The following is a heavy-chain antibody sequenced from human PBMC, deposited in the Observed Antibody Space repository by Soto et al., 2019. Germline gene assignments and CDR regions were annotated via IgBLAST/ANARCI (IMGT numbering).Heavy chain of an antibody. V-gene: IGHV3-30*18. D-gene: IGHD4-17*01. J-gene: IGHJ3*02. CDR1: GFTFSNYG. Sequence: QEQLVESGGGVVQPGGSLRLSCAGSGFTFSNYGIYWVRQAPGKGPEWVALISYDGSNKYYTDSVKGRFITSRDNSKNTLYLQMSSLRPEETALYYCAKGYGNKDVFEIWGQGTMVTVSS. CDR3: AKGYGNKDVFEI. CDR2: ISYDGSNK.